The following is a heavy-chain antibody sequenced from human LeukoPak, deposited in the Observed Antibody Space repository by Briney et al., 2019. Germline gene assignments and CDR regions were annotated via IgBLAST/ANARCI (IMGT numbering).Heavy chain of an antibody. J-gene: IGHJ3*01. D-gene: IGHD3-16*02. CDR2: ISYSGGNA. Sequence: GGSLRLSCAASGFTFRDSAMTWVRHVPGKGLEWVSLISYSGGNAYYADSVKGRFTISRDNSENTLSLQMNSLRVEDTARYYCAKDIQLSTWGLGTMVAVSS. CDR3: AKDIQLST. CDR1: GFTFRDSA. V-gene: IGHV3-23*01.